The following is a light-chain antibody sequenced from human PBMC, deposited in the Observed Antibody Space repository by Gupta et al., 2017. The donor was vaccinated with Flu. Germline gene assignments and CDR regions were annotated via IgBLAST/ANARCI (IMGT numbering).Light chain of an antibody. CDR2: EVN. CDR1: DIGTFDL. Sequence: DIGTFDLVSWYLQLPGKAPKLLVYEVNKRHPCVSERFSGSKSGNTASLTISGLQTDDEADYYCSSYAGSRTFAVFGGGTKLTVL. CDR3: SSYAGSRTFAV. V-gene: IGLV2-23*02. J-gene: IGLJ2*01.